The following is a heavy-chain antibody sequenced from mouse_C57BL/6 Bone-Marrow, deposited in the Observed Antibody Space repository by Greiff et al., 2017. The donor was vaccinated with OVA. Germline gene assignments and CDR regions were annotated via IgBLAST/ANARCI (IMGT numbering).Heavy chain of an antibody. CDR3: ARDVGFDY. CDR2: ISDGGSYT. Sequence: VQLKESGGGLVKPGGSLKLSCAASGFTFSSYAMSWVRQTPEKRLEWVATISDGGSYTYYPDNVKGRFTISRDNAKNNLYLQMSHLKSEDTAMYYCARDVGFDYWGQGTTLTVSS. D-gene: IGHD3-3*01. J-gene: IGHJ2*01. V-gene: IGHV5-4*01. CDR1: GFTFSSYA.